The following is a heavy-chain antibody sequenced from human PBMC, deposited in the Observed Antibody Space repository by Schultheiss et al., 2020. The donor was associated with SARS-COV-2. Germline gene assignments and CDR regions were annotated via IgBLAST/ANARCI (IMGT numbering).Heavy chain of an antibody. V-gene: IGHV4-59*01. CDR2: IYYSGST. CDR1: GGSISSYY. CDR3: ARVIYDSSGYPGAFDI. J-gene: IGHJ3*02. Sequence: SETLSLTCTVSGGSISSYYWSWIRQPPGKGLEWIGYIYYSGSTNYNPSLKSRVTISVDTSKNQFSLKLSSVTAADTAVYYCARVIYDSSGYPGAFDIWGQGTMVTVSS. D-gene: IGHD3-22*01.